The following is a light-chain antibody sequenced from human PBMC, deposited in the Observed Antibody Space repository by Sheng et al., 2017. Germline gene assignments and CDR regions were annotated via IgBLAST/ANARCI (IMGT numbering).Light chain of an antibody. CDR2: DVS. Sequence: EILLTQFPGTLTLSPGERATLSCRASQSVSSSYLAWYQQRPGQAPRLLIYDVSNRATGIPARFSGSGSGTDFTLTISRLEPEDFAVYYCQQYGSSPLTFGGGTKVEI. V-gene: IGKV3-20*01. J-gene: IGKJ4*01. CDR3: QQYGSSPLT. CDR1: QSVSSSY.